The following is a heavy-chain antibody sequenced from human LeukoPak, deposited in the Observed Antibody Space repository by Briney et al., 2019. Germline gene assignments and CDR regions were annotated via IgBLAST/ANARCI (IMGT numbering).Heavy chain of an antibody. Sequence: GGSLRLSCAASGFTSSSYEMNWVRQAPGKGLEGVSYISSSGSTIYYADSVKGRSTISRDNAKNSLYLQMNSLRAEDTAVYYCAELGITMIGGVWGKGTTVTISS. CDR1: GFTSSSYE. V-gene: IGHV3-48*03. CDR3: AELGITMIGGV. D-gene: IGHD3-10*02. CDR2: ISSSGSTI. J-gene: IGHJ6*04.